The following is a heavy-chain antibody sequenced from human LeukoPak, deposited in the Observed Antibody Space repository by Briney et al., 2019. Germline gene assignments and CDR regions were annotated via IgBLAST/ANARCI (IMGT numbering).Heavy chain of an antibody. Sequence: TGGSLRLSCAASGFTFSSYAMSWVRQAPGKGLEWVSAISGSGGSTYYADSVKGRFTISRDNSKNTLYLQMNSLRAEDTAVYYCASQACRDTAMVTCYYYMDVWGKGTTVTVSS. CDR2: ISGSGGST. CDR3: ASQACRDTAMVTCYYYMDV. D-gene: IGHD5-18*01. V-gene: IGHV3-23*01. J-gene: IGHJ6*03. CDR1: GFTFSSYA.